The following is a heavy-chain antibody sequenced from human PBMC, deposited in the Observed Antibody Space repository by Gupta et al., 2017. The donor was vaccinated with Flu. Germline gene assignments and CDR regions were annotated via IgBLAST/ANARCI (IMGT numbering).Heavy chain of an antibody. CDR2: ISYDGSKE. D-gene: IGHD3-9*01. V-gene: IGHV3-30*18. CDR3: AKTPRLRHFHWLLEAYYYYGVDV. J-gene: IGHJ6*02. Sequence: QVHLVQSGGGVVQPGKSLRLSCVASGFTFSRYGLHWVRQAPGKGLEWVAIISYDGSKEYYADPGKGRFVISRDNSKNTLYLQMTSLGVEDTAVYYCAKTPRLRHFHWLLEAYYYYGVDVWGQGTTVTVSS. CDR1: GFTFSRYG.